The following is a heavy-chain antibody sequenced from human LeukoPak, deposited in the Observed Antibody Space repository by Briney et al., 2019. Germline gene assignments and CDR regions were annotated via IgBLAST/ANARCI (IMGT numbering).Heavy chain of an antibody. Sequence: PSETLSLTCTVSAGSISSYYWSWIRQPPGKGLEWIGYIYYSGSTNYNPSLKSRVAISVDTSKNQFSLKLSSVTAADTAVYYCARDILPLIAAAATAGFDPWGQGTLVTVSS. CDR1: AGSISSYY. V-gene: IGHV4-59*01. J-gene: IGHJ5*02. CDR3: ARDILPLIAAAATAGFDP. CDR2: IYYSGST. D-gene: IGHD6-13*01.